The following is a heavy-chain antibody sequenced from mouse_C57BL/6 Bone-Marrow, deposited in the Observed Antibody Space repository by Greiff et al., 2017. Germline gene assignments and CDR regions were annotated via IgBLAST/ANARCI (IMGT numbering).Heavy chain of an antibody. D-gene: IGHD2-5*01. CDR3: ARRGYSNYLYYVDY. V-gene: IGHV1-82*01. Sequence: LVESGPELVKPGASVKISCKASGYAFSSSWMNWVKQRPGKGLEWIGRIYPGDGDTNYNGKFKGKATLTADKSSSTAYMQLSSLTSEDSAVYFCARRGYSNYLYYVDYWGQGTTLTVSS. CDR1: GYAFSSSW. J-gene: IGHJ2*01. CDR2: IYPGDGDT.